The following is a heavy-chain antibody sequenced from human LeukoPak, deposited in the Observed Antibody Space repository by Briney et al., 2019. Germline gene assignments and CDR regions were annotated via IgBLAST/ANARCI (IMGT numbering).Heavy chain of an antibody. CDR3: ARDQRYCSSSSCPREPFDY. V-gene: IGHV3-7*05. CDR1: GFTFSSYW. CDR2: IKQDGSEK. Sequence: GGSLRLSCAASGFTFSSYWMSWVRQAPGKGLEWVANIKQDGSEKYYVDSVKGRFTISRDNAKNSLYLQMNSLRAEDTAVYYCARDQRYCSSSSCPREPFDYWGQGTLVTVSS. D-gene: IGHD2-2*01. J-gene: IGHJ4*02.